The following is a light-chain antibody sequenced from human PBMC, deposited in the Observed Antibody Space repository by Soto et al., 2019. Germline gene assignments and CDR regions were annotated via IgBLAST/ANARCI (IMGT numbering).Light chain of an antibody. CDR1: QDINNY. CDR3: QQYGNLRWR. CDR2: DAS. Sequence: DIQMTQSPSSLSASVGDRVTITCQASQDINNYLNWYQQKSGKAPELLIYDASNLETGVPSRFSGSGSGTNFTFTISGLQPEDFATYYCQQYGNLRWRFGQGTKVEI. V-gene: IGKV1-33*01. J-gene: IGKJ1*01.